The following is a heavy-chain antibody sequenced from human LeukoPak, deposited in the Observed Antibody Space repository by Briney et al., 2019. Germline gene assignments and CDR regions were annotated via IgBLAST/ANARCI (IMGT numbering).Heavy chain of an antibody. CDR1: GFTFSSYA. CDR3: ARDEGYGSGSFDI. Sequence: GGSLRLSCAASGFTFSSYAMNWVRQAPGKGLEWVSVIYSGGSTYSADSVKGRFTISRDTSKNTVYLQMNSLRAEDTAVYYCARDEGYGSGSFDIWGQGTMVTVSS. J-gene: IGHJ3*02. CDR2: IYSGGST. V-gene: IGHV3-53*01. D-gene: IGHD3-10*01.